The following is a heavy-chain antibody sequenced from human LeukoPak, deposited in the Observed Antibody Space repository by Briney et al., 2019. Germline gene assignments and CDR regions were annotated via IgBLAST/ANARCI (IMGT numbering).Heavy chain of an antibody. V-gene: IGHV3-33*06. CDR3: AKRQGSPGTMGKGMDV. Sequence: GRSLRLSCAASGFTFSNYGMHWVRQAPGKGLEWVAVIWYDGSDKYYADSVKGRFTISRDNSKNTLYLQMNSLRAEDTAVYYCAKRQGSPGTMGKGMDVWGKGTTVTVSS. CDR2: IWYDGSDK. CDR1: GFTFSNYG. J-gene: IGHJ6*04. D-gene: IGHD1-1*01.